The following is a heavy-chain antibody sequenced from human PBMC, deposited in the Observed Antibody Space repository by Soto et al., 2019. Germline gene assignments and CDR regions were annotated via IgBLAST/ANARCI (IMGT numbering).Heavy chain of an antibody. J-gene: IGHJ3*02. CDR3: AREVDSYGPPRLDAFDI. CDR1: GGSIRRYY. Sequence: SETLSLTCTVSGGSIRRYYWIWIRQPPGKGLQYIGYIYYSGSANYNPSLKSRVTISDDTSTNQFFLTLTSVTAADTAVYYCAREVDSYGPPRLDAFDIWGQGTMVT. D-gene: IGHD5-18*01. V-gene: IGHV4-59*12. CDR2: IYYSGSA.